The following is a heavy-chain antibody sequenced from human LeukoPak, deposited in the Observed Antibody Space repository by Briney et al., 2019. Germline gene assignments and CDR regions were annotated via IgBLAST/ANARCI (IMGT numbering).Heavy chain of an antibody. D-gene: IGHD6-13*01. J-gene: IGHJ4*02. CDR1: GFTFSSYS. Sequence: GGPLRLSCAASGFTFSSYSMNWVRQAPGKGLEWVSSISSSSSYIYYADSMRGRFTISRDNAKNSLYLQMNSLKPEDTAVYYCARVAEAAAFDSWGQGTLVTVSS. CDR3: ARVAEAAAFDS. CDR2: ISSSSSYI. V-gene: IGHV3-21*06.